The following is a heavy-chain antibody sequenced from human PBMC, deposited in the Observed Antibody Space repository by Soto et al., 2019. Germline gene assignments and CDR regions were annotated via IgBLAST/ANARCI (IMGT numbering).Heavy chain of an antibody. D-gene: IGHD3-10*01. J-gene: IGHJ4*02. V-gene: IGHV3-23*01. Sequence: EVQLLQSGGGLVQPRGSLRLSCASSGFSFSSYAMSWVRQAPGKGLEWVSGIGASGGSTYYTDSVKGRFTIARDSSKNTVYLQMNILRAEDTAVYFCAKDLGFSAPTAFDYWGLGTQVTVSS. CDR2: IGASGGST. CDR3: AKDLGFSAPTAFDY. CDR1: GFSFSSYA.